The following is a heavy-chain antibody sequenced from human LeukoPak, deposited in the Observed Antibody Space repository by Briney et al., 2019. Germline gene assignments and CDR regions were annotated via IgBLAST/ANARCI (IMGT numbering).Heavy chain of an antibody. J-gene: IGHJ4*02. D-gene: IGHD2-2*01. Sequence: SETLSLTCAVYGGSFSGYYWSWIRQPPGKGLEWIGEINHSGSTNYNPSLKSRVTISVDTSKNQFSLKLSSVTAADTAVYYCARGGLTAIVVVPSYFDYWGQGTLVTVSA. V-gene: IGHV4-34*01. CDR2: INHSGST. CDR3: ARGGLTAIVVVPSYFDY. CDR1: GGSFSGYY.